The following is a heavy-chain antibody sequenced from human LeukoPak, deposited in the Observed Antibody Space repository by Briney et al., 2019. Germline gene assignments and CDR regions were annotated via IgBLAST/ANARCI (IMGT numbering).Heavy chain of an antibody. CDR3: ARLDFWSGYYSFDY. CDR1: GYTFTSYD. D-gene: IGHD3-3*01. J-gene: IGHJ4*02. V-gene: IGHV1-8*01. Sequence: GASVKVSCKASGYTFTSYDINWVRQATGQGLEWMGWMNPNSDNTGYAQKFQGRVTMTRNTSISTAYMELSSLRSEDTAVYYCARLDFWSGYYSFDYWGQGTLVTVSS. CDR2: MNPNSDNT.